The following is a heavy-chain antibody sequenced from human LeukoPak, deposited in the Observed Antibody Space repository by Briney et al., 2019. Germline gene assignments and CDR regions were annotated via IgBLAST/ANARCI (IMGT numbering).Heavy chain of an antibody. CDR1: GFTFDDFA. J-gene: IGHJ4*02. Sequence: GRSLRLSCTASGFTFDDFAIHWVRQAPGKGLEWVAGISWNSGIMVCVDSVKGRFTISRDNAKNSLSLQMNSLRGEDTSLYYCVKDRSATMMTAREFDNSGQGNLVTVSS. D-gene: IGHD3-16*01. CDR2: ISWNSGIM. V-gene: IGHV3-9*01. CDR3: VKDRSATMMTAREFDN.